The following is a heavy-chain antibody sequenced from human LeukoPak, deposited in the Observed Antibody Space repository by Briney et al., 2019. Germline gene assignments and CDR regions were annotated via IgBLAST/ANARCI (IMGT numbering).Heavy chain of an antibody. V-gene: IGHV3-30*18. CDR2: ISYDGSNK. Sequence: GGSLRLSCAASGFTFSSYGMHWVRQAPGKGLEWVAVISYDGSNKYYADSVKGRFTISRDNSKNTLYLQMNSLRAEDTAVYYCAKNGITGTLDPWGQGTLVTVSS. CDR3: AKNGITGTLDP. D-gene: IGHD1-7*01. CDR1: GFTFSSYG. J-gene: IGHJ5*02.